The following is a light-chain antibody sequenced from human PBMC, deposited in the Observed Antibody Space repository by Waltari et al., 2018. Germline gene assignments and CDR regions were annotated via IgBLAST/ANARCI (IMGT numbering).Light chain of an antibody. CDR1: PSISNW. J-gene: IGKJ1*01. Sequence: DIQMTQSPSTLSASVGDRVTITCRASPSISNWLAWYQQKPGKAPNLLIYKASSLESGVPSIFSASGSETEFTLTISSLQPDDFATYYCQQYSSSSRTFGQGTKVEIK. CDR3: QQYSSSSRT. CDR2: KAS. V-gene: IGKV1-5*03.